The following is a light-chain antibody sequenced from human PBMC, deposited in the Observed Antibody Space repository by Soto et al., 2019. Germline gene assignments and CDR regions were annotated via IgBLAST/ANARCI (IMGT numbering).Light chain of an antibody. Sequence: DIPMTQSPSTLSASVGDRVTITCRASQSISSWLAWYQQKPGKAPKLLIYKASSLQSGVPSRFSGSGSGTEFTLTISSLQPDEFATYYCQQHKSYSWTFGQGTNVEIK. CDR1: QSISSW. CDR3: QQHKSYSWT. V-gene: IGKV1-5*03. J-gene: IGKJ1*01. CDR2: KAS.